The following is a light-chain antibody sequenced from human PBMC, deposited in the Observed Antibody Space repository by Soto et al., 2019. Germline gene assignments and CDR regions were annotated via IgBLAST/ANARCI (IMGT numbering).Light chain of an antibody. CDR2: DAS. CDR1: QSVGSNK. V-gene: IGKV3-20*01. CDR3: QQYGSTPLT. J-gene: IGKJ4*01. Sequence: EIVLTQSPGTLSLSPGERATLSCRASQSVGSNKLAWYQQKRGQAPRFLMYDASTRATGIPDRFSGSGSGTDFPLTSSRLEPEDFAVYYCQQYGSTPLTFGGGTKVEIK.